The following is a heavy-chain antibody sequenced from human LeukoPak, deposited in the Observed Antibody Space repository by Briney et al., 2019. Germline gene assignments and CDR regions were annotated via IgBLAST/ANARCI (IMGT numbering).Heavy chain of an antibody. V-gene: IGHV4-34*01. J-gene: IGHJ6*03. D-gene: IGHD3-22*01. Sequence: SETLSLTCAVYGGSFSSYYWSWIRQPPGKGLEWIGEINHSGSTNYNPSLKSRVTISVDTSKNQFSLKLSSVTAADTAVYYCAREGSSGPRHYYYYYMDVWGKGTTVTVSS. CDR3: AREGSSGPRHYYYYYMDV. CDR1: GGSFSSYY. CDR2: INHSGST.